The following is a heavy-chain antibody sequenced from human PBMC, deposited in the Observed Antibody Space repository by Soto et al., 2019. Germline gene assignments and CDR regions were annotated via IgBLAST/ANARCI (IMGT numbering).Heavy chain of an antibody. Sequence: SETLSLTCSVSGDSISSGDYYWSWIRQPPGKGLEWIGYIYYSGSAYYNPSLKSRLTISVDTSENQFSLKLSSVTAADTAVYYCAGSQYYDILTGSNWFDPWGQGTLVTVSS. D-gene: IGHD3-9*01. J-gene: IGHJ5*02. CDR1: GDSISSGDYY. CDR2: IYYSGSA. V-gene: IGHV4-30-4*01. CDR3: AGSQYYDILTGSNWFDP.